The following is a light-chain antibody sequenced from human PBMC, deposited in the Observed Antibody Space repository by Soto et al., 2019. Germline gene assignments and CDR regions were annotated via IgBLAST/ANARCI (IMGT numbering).Light chain of an antibody. J-gene: IGKJ1*01. CDR2: DAS. V-gene: IGKV3-11*01. Sequence: EIVLTQSPATLSLSPGERATLSCRASQSISTFLAWYQQKPGQTPRLLIYDASNRATGIPVRFSGSGSGTDFTLTISSLDPEDFAVYYCQQRSNWPPTFGQGTKVEIK. CDR1: QSISTF. CDR3: QQRSNWPPT.